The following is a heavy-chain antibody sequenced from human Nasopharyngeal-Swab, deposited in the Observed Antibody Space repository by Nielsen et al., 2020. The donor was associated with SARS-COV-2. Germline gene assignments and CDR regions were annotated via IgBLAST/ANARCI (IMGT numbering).Heavy chain of an antibody. D-gene: IGHD5-18*01. CDR3: ARGVVQLWLTPDY. J-gene: IGHJ4*02. V-gene: IGHV7-4-1*02. CDR2: INTNTGNP. Sequence: ASVKVSCKASGYTFANYGIAWVRQAPGQGLEWMGWINTNTGNPTYAQGFTGRFVFSLDTSVSTAYLQISSLKAEDTAVYYCARGVVQLWLTPDYWGQGTLVTVSS. CDR1: GYTFANYG.